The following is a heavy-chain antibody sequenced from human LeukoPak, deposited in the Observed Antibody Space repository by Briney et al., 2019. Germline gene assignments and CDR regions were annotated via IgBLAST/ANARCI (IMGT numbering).Heavy chain of an antibody. V-gene: IGHV4-34*01. CDR1: GGSFSGYY. CDR3: ARRTYSGYGDY. Sequence: SETLSLTCAVYGGSFSGYYWSWIRQPPGKGLEWIGEINHSGSTNYNPSLKSRVAISVDTSKNQFSLKLSSVTAADTAVYYCARRTYSGYGDYWGQGTLVTVSS. CDR2: INHSGST. J-gene: IGHJ4*02. D-gene: IGHD5-12*01.